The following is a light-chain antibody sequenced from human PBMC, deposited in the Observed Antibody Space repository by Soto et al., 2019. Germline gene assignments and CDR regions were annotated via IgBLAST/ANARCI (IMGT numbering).Light chain of an antibody. Sequence: DIQMTQSPSSLSASVGDRVTITCRASQNIRGYLNWYQQKVGAAPNLLIYAASNLQSAVPSRFSGSGSGTDYTLTIDSLQPEDFATYYCQQTYNTPPFTFGPGTTVHVK. CDR2: AAS. V-gene: IGKV1-39*01. J-gene: IGKJ3*01. CDR3: QQTYNTPPFT. CDR1: QNIRGY.